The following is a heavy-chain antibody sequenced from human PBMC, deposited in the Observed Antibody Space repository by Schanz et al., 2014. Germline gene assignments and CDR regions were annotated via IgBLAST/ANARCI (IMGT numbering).Heavy chain of an antibody. Sequence: VQLVESGGGVVQPGRSLRLSCAVSGFTFSSYGMHWVRQAPGKGLEWVSRTSNDGSFTTFADSVKGRFTISRDNAKNTLYLQMNSLRAEDTAVYFCARDGGRDGYNLAFDVWGQGTLVTVSS. CDR3: ARDGGRDGYNLAFDV. V-gene: IGHV3-74*01. D-gene: IGHD5-12*01. J-gene: IGHJ3*01. CDR1: GFTFSSYG. CDR2: TSNDGSFT.